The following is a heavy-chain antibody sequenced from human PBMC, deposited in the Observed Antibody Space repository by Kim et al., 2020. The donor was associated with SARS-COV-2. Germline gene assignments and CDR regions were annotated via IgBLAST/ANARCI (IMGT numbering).Heavy chain of an antibody. V-gene: IGHV1-3*01. CDR1: GYTFTSSH. J-gene: IGHJ4*02. D-gene: IGHD3-10*01. Sequence: ASVKVSCKASGYTFTSSHMHWERQAPGQGLECMGWINAGNGNTEYSHKFRGRVTITRDTSTNTVYMEMSSLRSEDTAGYFCATRGDKLISFNWGQGTLVT. CDR3: ATRGDKLISFN. CDR2: INAGNGNT.